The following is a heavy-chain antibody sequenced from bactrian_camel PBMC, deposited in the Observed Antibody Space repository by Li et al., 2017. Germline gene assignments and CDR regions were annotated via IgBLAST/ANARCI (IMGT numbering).Heavy chain of an antibody. J-gene: IGHJ4*01. CDR1: GYTRDTFC. D-gene: IGHD6*01. CDR2: IDSDGRT. Sequence: HVQLVESGGGSVRAGGSLRLACAVSGYTRDTFCMGWFRRGPGRSREGVAGIDSDGRTTYSPSVNGRFTISPGNATYTVSLQMNSLRPEDTAMYYCAASLNWYGGISVAAYNYWGQGTQVTVS. V-gene: IGHV3S9*01. CDR3: AASLNWYGGISVAAYNY.